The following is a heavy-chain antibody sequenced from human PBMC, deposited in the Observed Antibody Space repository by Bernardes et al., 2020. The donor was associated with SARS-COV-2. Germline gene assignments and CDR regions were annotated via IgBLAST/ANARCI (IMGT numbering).Heavy chain of an antibody. CDR2: IYTGGRT. CDR3: AGGTMIQGVILEY. D-gene: IGHD3-10*01. CDR1: GFSVSANY. J-gene: IGHJ4*02. Sequence: GGSLRLSCVASGFSVSANYMSWVRQAPGKGLEWVSVIYTGGRTYYADSVKGRFGLSRDFSKNTLYLQMDSLRAEDTAVYYCAGGTMIQGVILEYWGQGTLATVSS. V-gene: IGHV3-53*01.